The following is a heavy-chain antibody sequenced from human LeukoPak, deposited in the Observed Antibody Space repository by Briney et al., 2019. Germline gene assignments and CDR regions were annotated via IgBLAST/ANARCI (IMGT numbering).Heavy chain of an antibody. CDR1: GGSISSSSYY. J-gene: IGHJ3*02. D-gene: IGHD3-22*01. Sequence: SETLSLTCTVSGGSISSSSYYWGWIRQPPGKGLEWIGSIYYSGSTYYSPSLKSRVTISVDTSKNQFSLKLSSVTAADTAVYYCALYYYDSSGYYGDAFDIWGQGTMVTVSS. CDR2: IYYSGST. V-gene: IGHV4-39*01. CDR3: ALYYYDSSGYYGDAFDI.